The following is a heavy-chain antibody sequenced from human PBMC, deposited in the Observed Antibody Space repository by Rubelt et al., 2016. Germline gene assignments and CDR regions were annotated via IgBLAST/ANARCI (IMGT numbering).Heavy chain of an antibody. Sequence: TVSGGSISSGGYYWSWIRQHPGKGLEWIGYIYYSGSTYYNPSLKSRVTISVDTSKNQFSLNLSSVTAADTAVYYCARGSYYDSSGYYDYWGQGTLVTVSS. J-gene: IGHJ4*02. V-gene: IGHV4-31*03. CDR3: ARGSYYDSSGYYDY. CDR2: IYYSGST. D-gene: IGHD3-22*01. CDR1: GGSISSGGYY.